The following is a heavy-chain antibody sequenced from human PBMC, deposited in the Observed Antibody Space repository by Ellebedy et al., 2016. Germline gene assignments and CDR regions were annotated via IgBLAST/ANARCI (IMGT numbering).Heavy chain of an antibody. CDR2: ISWNSGSI. J-gene: IGHJ6*02. CDR1: GFTFDDYA. D-gene: IGHD5/OR15-5a*01. CDR3: ARGGSTGAWDYYYGMDV. V-gene: IGHV3-9*01. Sequence: SLKISCAASGFTFDDYAMHWVRQAPGKGLEWVSGISWNSGSIGYADSVKGRFTISRDNSKNTLYLQMNSLRAEDTAVYYCARGGSTGAWDYYYGMDVWGQGTTVTVSS.